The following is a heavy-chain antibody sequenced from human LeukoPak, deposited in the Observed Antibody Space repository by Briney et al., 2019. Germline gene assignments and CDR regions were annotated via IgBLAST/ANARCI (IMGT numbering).Heavy chain of an antibody. D-gene: IGHD3-16*01. CDR2: IRSKTDGGTI. J-gene: IGHJ4*02. Sequence: GGSLRLSCVASGFTLKNAWMSWVRQAPGKGLEWVGRIRSKTDGGTIDYAAPVKGRFSISRDNAKNTLYLQMNSLRAEDTAVYYCARWTYASDGSGYWGQGTLVTVSS. CDR3: ARWTYASDGSGY. V-gene: IGHV3-15*05. CDR1: GFTLKNAW.